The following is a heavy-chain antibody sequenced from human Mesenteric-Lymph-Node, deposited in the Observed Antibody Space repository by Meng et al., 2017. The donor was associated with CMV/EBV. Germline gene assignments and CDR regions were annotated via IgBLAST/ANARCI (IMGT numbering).Heavy chain of an antibody. V-gene: IGHV3-23*01. Sequence: GGSLRLSCAASGFTFSDYAMSWVRQAPGQGPEWVSASSGDGARSYYADSVRGRFTISRDTSKNTLYLQMNSPRAEDTAIYYCAKGLSVFDYWGQGTLVTVSS. J-gene: IGHJ4*02. CDR1: GFTFSDYA. D-gene: IGHD5/OR15-5a*01. CDR3: AKGLSVFDY. CDR2: SSGDGARS.